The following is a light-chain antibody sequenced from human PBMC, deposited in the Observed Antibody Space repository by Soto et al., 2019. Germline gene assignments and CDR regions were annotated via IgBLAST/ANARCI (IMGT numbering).Light chain of an antibody. Sequence: QSVLTQPASVSGSPGQSITISCAGTSSDVGGYKYVSWYQQNPGKAPKLIIYEVSSRPSGVSNRFSGSKSGNTASLTISGLQAEDEADYYCGSYSSTDTPFVFGTGTKLTVL. CDR2: EVS. CDR3: GSYSSTDTPFV. J-gene: IGLJ1*01. V-gene: IGLV2-14*01. CDR1: SSDVGGYKY.